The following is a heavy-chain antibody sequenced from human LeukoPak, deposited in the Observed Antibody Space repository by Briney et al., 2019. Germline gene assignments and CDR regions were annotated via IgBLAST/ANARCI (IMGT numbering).Heavy chain of an antibody. V-gene: IGHV1-2*06. J-gene: IGHJ6*02. D-gene: IGHD3-3*01. Sequence: ASVKVSCKASGYTFTGYYMHWVRQAPGQGLEWMGRINPNSGGTNYAQKFQGRVTMTRDTSISTAYMELSRLRSDDTAVYYCASVRFLEWLGSYYYGMDVWGQGTTVTVSS. CDR3: ASVRFLEWLGSYYYGMDV. CDR2: INPNSGGT. CDR1: GYTFTGYY.